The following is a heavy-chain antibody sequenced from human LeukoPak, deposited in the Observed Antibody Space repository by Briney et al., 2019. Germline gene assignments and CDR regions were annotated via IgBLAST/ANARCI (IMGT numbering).Heavy chain of an antibody. CDR1: GYTFTSYD. J-gene: IGHJ4*02. CDR3: TRGGGYCSGGSCPYYFDY. V-gene: IGHV1-8*01. CDR2: MNPKSGNR. D-gene: IGHD2-15*01. Sequence: ASVKVSCKASGYTFTSYDINWVRQATGQGREWMGWMNPKSGNRGYAQKFQGRVTMTKHTSISTAYMELSSLRSEDPAVYFCTRGGGYCSGGSCPYYFDYWGQGTLVTVSS.